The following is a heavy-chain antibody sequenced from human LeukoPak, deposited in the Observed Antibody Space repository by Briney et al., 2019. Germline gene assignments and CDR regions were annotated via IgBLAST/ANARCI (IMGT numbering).Heavy chain of an antibody. D-gene: IGHD7-27*01. J-gene: IGHJ4*02. CDR3: VRDHFWGFDH. V-gene: IGHV1-46*01. CDR1: GYTFTSYY. Sequence: VASVKVSCKASGYTFTSYYMHWVRQAHGQGLEWMGIINPSGGSTSYAQKFQGRVTMTRDMSTSTVYMELSSLRAEDTAVYYCVRDHFWGFDHWGQGTLVTVSS. CDR2: INPSGGST.